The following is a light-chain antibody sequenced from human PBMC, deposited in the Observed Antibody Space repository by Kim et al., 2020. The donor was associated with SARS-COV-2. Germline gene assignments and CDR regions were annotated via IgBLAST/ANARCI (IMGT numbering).Light chain of an antibody. CDR3: QSTDGSGTYV. V-gene: IGLV3-25*03. J-gene: IGLJ1*01. CDR1: ALPEKQ. CDR2: KDS. Sequence: VSPGQTARMTCSGDALPEKQTYWYQQKSGQAPLLLIYKDSERPSGIPGRFSGSSSGTTVTLTISGVQAEDDADYYCQSTDGSGTYVFGTGTKVTVL.